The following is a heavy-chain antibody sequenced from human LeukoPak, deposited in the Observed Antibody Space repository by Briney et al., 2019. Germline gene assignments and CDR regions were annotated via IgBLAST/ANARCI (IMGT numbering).Heavy chain of an antibody. CDR2: ISGSGGST. V-gene: IGHV3-23*01. Sequence: GGSLRLSCAASGFTFSSYAMSWVRQAPGKGLEWVSAISGSGGSTYYADSVKGRFTISRDNSRHTLYLQMNSLRAEDTAVYYCVKGVESSSLDAFDIWGQGTMVTVSS. CDR1: GFTFSSYA. D-gene: IGHD6-6*01. CDR3: VKGVESSSLDAFDI. J-gene: IGHJ3*02.